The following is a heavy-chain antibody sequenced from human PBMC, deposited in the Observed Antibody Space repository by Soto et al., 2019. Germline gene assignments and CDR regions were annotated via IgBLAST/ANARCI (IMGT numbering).Heavy chain of an antibody. CDR2: ISYDGSNK. CDR3: ARSESVHYADPSFDY. D-gene: IGHD4-17*01. CDR1: GFTFSSYA. J-gene: IGHJ4*02. V-gene: IGHV3-30-3*01. Sequence: GGSLRLSCAASGFTFSSYAMHWVRQAPGKGLEWVAVISYDGSNKYYADSVKGRFTISRDNSKNTLYLQMNSLRAEDTAVYYCARSESVHYADPSFDYWGQGTLVTVSS.